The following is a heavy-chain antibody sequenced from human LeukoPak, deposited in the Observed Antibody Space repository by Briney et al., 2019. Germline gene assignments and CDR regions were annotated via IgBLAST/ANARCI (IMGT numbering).Heavy chain of an antibody. CDR2: INHSGST. CDR1: GGSFSGYY. D-gene: IGHD2-21*02. Sequence: SETLSLTCAVYGGSFSGYYWSWIRQPPGKGLEWIGEINHSGSTNYNPSLKSRVAISVDTSKNQFSLKLSSVTAADTAVYYCARGGVTDYWGQGTLVTVSS. V-gene: IGHV4-34*01. J-gene: IGHJ4*02. CDR3: ARGGVTDY.